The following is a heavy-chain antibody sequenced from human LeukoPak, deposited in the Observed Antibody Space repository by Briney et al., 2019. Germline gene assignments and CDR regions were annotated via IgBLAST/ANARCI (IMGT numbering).Heavy chain of an antibody. CDR1: GFTFSNYG. J-gene: IGHJ4*02. D-gene: IGHD3-22*01. V-gene: IGHV3-23*01. CDR3: ANWYYYENGAYWC. Sequence: GGSLRLSCAASGFTFSNYGMSWVRQAQGKGLEWVSAITDSGNTFYADSVKGRFTISRDNSRNTLYLQMNSLRAEDTAVYYCANWYYYENGAYWCWGQGTLVTVSS. CDR2: ITDSGNT.